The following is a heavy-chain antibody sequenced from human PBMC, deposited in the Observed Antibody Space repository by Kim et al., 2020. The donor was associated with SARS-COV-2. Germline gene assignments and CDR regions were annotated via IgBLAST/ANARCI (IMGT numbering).Heavy chain of an antibody. J-gene: IGHJ4*02. Sequence: GSLRLSCAASGFTFSSYSMNWVRQAPGQGLVWVSSISSTSSYIYYADSVKGRFTISRDNAKKSLYLQMNSLRAEDTAVYYCARDTVYCSGGSCKDPFDYWGQGTLVTVSS. V-gene: IGHV3-21*01. CDR2: ISSTSSYI. CDR3: ARDTVYCSGGSCKDPFDY. CDR1: GFTFSSYS. D-gene: IGHD2-15*01.